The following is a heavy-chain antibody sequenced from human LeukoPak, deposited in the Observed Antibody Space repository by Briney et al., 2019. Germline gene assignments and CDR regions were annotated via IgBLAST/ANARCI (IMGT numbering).Heavy chain of an antibody. CDR3: SRESGAFSPFGY. CDR1: GGSISSTNW. D-gene: IGHD1-26*01. CDR2: ISLSGVT. Sequence: PSGTLSLTCGVSGGSISSTNWWSWVRQPPGPGLEWIGEISLSGVTNYNPSLKSRVTMSLDRSKNHLSLTLTSVTAADTAVYYCSRESGAFSPFGYWGQGTLVTVSS. V-gene: IGHV4-4*02. J-gene: IGHJ4*02.